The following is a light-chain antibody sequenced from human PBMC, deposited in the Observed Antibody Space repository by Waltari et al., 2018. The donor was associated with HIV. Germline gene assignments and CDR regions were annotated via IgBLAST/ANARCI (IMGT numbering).Light chain of an antibody. CDR3: SSYTSSSTLV. CDR1: SSDVGGYNY. Sequence: QSALTQPPSVSGSPGQSITISSTGTSSDVGGYNYVSGYQQHPGKAPKHMLYDVSNRPSGVSNRFSGSKSGNTASLTISGLQAEDEADYYCSSYTSSSTLVFGGGTKLTVL. J-gene: IGLJ2*01. CDR2: DVS. V-gene: IGLV2-14*03.